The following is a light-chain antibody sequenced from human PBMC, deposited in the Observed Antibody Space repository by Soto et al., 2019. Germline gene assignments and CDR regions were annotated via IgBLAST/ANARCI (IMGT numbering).Light chain of an antibody. Sequence: EIVPPKYPGTMSLSQGEGRTLACRASQSVSSGYFAWYQQTPGQAPRLLIYDTSSTATGFPDRLSGSGSGTDFTITIRSLEPEDSAVYYCQQRSDSITFGQGTRLEIK. CDR2: DTS. J-gene: IGKJ5*01. CDR3: QQRSDSIT. CDR1: QSVSSGY. V-gene: IGKV3D-20*02.